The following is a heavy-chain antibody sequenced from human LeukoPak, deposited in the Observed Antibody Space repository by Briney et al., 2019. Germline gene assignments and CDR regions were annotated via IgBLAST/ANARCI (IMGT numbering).Heavy chain of an antibody. CDR1: GFTFSRHH. D-gene: IGHD2-21*01. J-gene: IGHJ6*02. V-gene: IGHV3-21*01. CDR3: ATIPTGGLVRAGVIDV. CDR2: ISATSTFK. Sequence: PGGSLRLSCSASGFTFSRHHMTWVRQAPGKGLEWVSSISATSTFKEDADSVKGRFTISRDNAKNSVYLQMDSLKDEDTAVYYCATIPTGGLVRAGVIDVWGQGTTVTVSS.